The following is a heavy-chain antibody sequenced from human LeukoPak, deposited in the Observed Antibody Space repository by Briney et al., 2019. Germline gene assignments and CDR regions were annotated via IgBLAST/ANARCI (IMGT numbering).Heavy chain of an antibody. V-gene: IGHV3-7*03. CDR2: IKQDGSEK. CDR3: ARGQLQSYYYYYYMDV. Sequence: GGSLRLSCAASGFTFSSYWMSWVRQAPGKGLEWVANIKQDGSEKYYVDSVKGRFTISRDNAKNSLYLQMNSLRAEDTAVYYCARGQLQSYYYYYYMDVWGKGTTVTVSS. D-gene: IGHD2-21*01. CDR1: GFTFSSYW. J-gene: IGHJ6*03.